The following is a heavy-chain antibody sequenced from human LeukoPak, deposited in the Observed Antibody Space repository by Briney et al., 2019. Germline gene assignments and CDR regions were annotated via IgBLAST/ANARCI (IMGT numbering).Heavy chain of an antibody. V-gene: IGHV4-39*01. Sequence: PSETLSLTCTVSGGSISSSSYYWGWIRQPPGKGLEWIGSIYYSGSTYHNPSLKSRVTISVDTSKNQFSLKLSSVTAADTAVYYCARDVVVVAATNSPGDYWGQGTLVTVSS. CDR3: ARDVVVVAATNSPGDY. J-gene: IGHJ4*02. CDR2: IYYSGST. D-gene: IGHD2-15*01. CDR1: GGSISSSSYY.